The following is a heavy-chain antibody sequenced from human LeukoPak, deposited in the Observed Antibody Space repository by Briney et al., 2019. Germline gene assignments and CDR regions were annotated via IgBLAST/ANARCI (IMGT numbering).Heavy chain of an antibody. CDR1: GGSISSSSYY. CDR2: IYYSGGT. CDR3: ASPVAGTGA. V-gene: IGHV4-39*01. D-gene: IGHD6-19*01. Sequence: PSETLSLTCTVSGGSISSSSYYWGWIRQPPGKGLEWIGSIYYSGGTYYNPSLKSRVTISVDTSKNQFSLKLSSVTAADTAVYYCASPVAGTGAWGQGTLVTVSS. J-gene: IGHJ4*02.